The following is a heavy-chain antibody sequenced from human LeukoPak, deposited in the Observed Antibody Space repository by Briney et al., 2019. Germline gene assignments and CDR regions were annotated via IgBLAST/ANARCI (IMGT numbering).Heavy chain of an antibody. Sequence: GGSLRLSCSASGFSFSSYSMHWVRQAPGKGLEYVSTLSSNGGNTYYADSVKGRFTISRDNSKNTLSLQMNSVRPDDTAVYYCAKDRYGDYGPFDNWGQGTIVTVSS. V-gene: IGHV3-64*04. CDR3: AKDRYGDYGPFDN. CDR2: LSSNGGNT. CDR1: GFSFSSYS. D-gene: IGHD4-17*01. J-gene: IGHJ3*02.